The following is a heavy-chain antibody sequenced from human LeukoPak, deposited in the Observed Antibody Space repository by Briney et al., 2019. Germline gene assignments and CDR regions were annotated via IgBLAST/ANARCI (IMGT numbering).Heavy chain of an antibody. Sequence: PSETLSPTCTVSTGSISGYYWSWIRQPPGKQLEWIGYIYSSGSTSYNPSLRSRVTMSVDTSKNQFSLNLRSVTAADTAVYYCARSPPEYSSSSEVGWFDPWGQGTLVTVSS. CDR1: TGSISGYY. V-gene: IGHV4-4*09. D-gene: IGHD6-6*01. CDR2: IYSSGST. CDR3: ARSPPEYSSSSEVGWFDP. J-gene: IGHJ5*02.